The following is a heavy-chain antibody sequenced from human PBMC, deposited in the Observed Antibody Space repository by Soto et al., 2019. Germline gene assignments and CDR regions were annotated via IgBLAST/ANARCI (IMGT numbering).Heavy chain of an antibody. Sequence: SVKVACKASGGTFSSYTISWVRQAPGQGLEWMGRIIPILGIANYAQKFQGRVTITADKSTSTAYMELSSLRSEDTAVYYCARAYCSGGSCYSTPLHYLDYWGQGTLVTVSS. CDR1: GGTFSSYT. D-gene: IGHD2-15*01. V-gene: IGHV1-69*02. J-gene: IGHJ4*02. CDR2: IIPILGIA. CDR3: ARAYCSGGSCYSTPLHYLDY.